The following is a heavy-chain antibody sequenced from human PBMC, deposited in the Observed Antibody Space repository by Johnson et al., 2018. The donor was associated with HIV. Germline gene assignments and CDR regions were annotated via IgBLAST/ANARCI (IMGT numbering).Heavy chain of an antibody. Sequence: VQLVETGGGLIQPGGSLRLSCAASGFTVSSNYMTWVRQAPGKGLEWVSVISSGDRTYYADSVKGRFTISRDNSKNTLYLHMNSLRVEDTAVYYCARGYGDYSDFFDVWGQGTMVTVSS. CDR1: GFTVSSNY. V-gene: IGHV3-53*02. J-gene: IGHJ3*01. CDR2: ISSGDRT. D-gene: IGHD4-17*01. CDR3: ARGYGDYSDFFDV.